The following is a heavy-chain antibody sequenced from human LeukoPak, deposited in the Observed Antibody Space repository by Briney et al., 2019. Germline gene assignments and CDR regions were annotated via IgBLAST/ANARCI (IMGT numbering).Heavy chain of an antibody. J-gene: IGHJ6*02. CDR1: GFTFSSYW. CDR3: ARDRGSSWYSGYYYYGMDV. D-gene: IGHD6-13*01. V-gene: IGHV3-74*01. Sequence: PGGSLRLSCAASGFTFSSYWMHRVRQAPGKGLVWVSRINSDGSSTSYADSVKGRFTISRDNAKNTLYLQMNSLRAEDTAVYYCARDRGSSWYSGYYYYGMDVWGQGTTVTVSS. CDR2: INSDGSST.